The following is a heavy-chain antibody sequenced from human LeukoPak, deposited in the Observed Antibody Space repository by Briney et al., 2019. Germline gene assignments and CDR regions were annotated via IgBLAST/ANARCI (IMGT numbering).Heavy chain of an antibody. J-gene: IGHJ4*02. V-gene: IGHV3-23*01. CDR2: ISGSGDST. Sequence: GGSLRLSCAASGFTFSSYDMSWVRQAPGKGLEWVSGISGSGDSTYYADSVKGRFTISRDNSKNTLYLQMNSLRAEGTGVYYCAKDRSCTNGVCHGDFDYWGQGTLVTVSS. CDR1: GFTFSSYD. D-gene: IGHD2-8*01. CDR3: AKDRSCTNGVCHGDFDY.